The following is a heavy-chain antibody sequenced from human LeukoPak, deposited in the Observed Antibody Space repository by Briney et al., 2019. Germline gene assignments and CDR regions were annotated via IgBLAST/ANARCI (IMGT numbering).Heavy chain of an antibody. Sequence: SETLSLPCTVSGGLITAYYLSWIRQPPGKGLEWIGYVYYNWSTEYNPSLRRRITISLEMSKQQFSLNLTSVTAADTAIYYCASNTGTVFDYWGQGALVTVSS. CDR3: ASNTGTVFDY. D-gene: IGHD7-27*01. CDR2: VYYNWST. CDR1: GGLITAYY. J-gene: IGHJ4*02. V-gene: IGHV4-59*01.